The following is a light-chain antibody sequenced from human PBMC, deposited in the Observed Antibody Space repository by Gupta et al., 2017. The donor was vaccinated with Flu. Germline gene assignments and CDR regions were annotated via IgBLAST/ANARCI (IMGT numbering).Light chain of an antibody. CDR1: QNINTW. J-gene: IGKJ1*01. CDR2: KAS. Sequence: DIQMTPSPSTLSASIGDTVTVTCRASQNINTWLAWYQQKPGRAPNVLIYKASTLKNGVSSRFRGSGAGTTFTLTITSLQPDDSAIYYCQQYQSYRTFGQGTKVEI. CDR3: QQYQSYRT. V-gene: IGKV1-5*03.